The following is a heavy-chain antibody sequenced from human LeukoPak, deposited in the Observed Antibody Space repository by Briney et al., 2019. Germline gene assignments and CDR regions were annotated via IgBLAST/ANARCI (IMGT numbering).Heavy chain of an antibody. Sequence: SETLSLTCTVSCGSISSYYWSWIRQPPGKGLECMGYIYYSGSTNYNPSLKSRVTISVDTSTNQFSMKLSSVTAADTAVYYCARSYSSGYSHLAEYFQHWGQGTLVTVSS. D-gene: IGHD3-22*01. CDR1: CGSISSYY. J-gene: IGHJ1*01. CDR3: ARSYSSGYSHLAEYFQH. V-gene: IGHV4-59*08. CDR2: IYYSGST.